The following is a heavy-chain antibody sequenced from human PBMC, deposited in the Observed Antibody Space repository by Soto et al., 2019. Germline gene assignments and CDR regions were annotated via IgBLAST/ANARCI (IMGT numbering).Heavy chain of an antibody. CDR3: ARGNLSFDFDS. J-gene: IGHJ4*02. CDR2: ISGDGINT. CDR1: GFNFGFLG. D-gene: IGHD1-26*01. Sequence: QIQLVESGGDVVKPGKSLRLSCAASGFNFGFLGMHWVRQAPGKGLEWVAFISGDGINTQYADSVRGRFTLSRDYSRKTMYLQMDSLRDEDTALYYCARGNLSFDFDSWGLGTLVTVSS. V-gene: IGHV3-30*03.